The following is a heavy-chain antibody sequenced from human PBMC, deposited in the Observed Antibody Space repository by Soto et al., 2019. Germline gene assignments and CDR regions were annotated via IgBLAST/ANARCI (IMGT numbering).Heavy chain of an antibody. V-gene: IGHV1-69*06. CDR1: GGTFSSYA. D-gene: IGHD3-22*01. CDR3: ARDRYYYDSSGYPHFDY. Sequence: ASVKVSCKASGGTFSSYAISWVRQAPGQGLEWMGGIIPIFGTANYAQKFQGRATITADKSTSTAYMELSSLRSEDTAVYYCARDRYYYDSSGYPHFDYWGQGTLVTVSS. CDR2: IIPIFGTA. J-gene: IGHJ4*02.